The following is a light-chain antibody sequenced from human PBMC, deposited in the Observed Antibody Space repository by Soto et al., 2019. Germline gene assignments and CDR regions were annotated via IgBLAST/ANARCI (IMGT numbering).Light chain of an antibody. CDR3: QQYSSLST. CDR2: DAS. J-gene: IGKJ1*01. Sequence: IVLTKEPSTLSLSHGARPTLSCRASQSVTTYLAWYQQKPGQAPRRLIYDASNRAAGIPARFRGSGSGTDFTRGSSSLEPDELAVYDCQQYSSLSTFGQGAKV. V-gene: IGKV3-11*01. CDR1: QSVTTY.